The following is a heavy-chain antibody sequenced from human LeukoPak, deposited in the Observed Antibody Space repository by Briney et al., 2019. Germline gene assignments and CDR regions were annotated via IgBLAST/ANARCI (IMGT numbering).Heavy chain of an antibody. D-gene: IGHD6-13*01. CDR1: GGSIDSYY. V-gene: IGHV4-59*01. Sequence: SKTLSLTCTVSGGSIDSYYWSWIRQPPGKGLEWIGYTYYSGSTDYNSSLKSRVTISLDTSRNQFSLKLSSVTAADTAVYYCASCRAVAGTYYFDYWGQGTLVTVSS. CDR2: TYYSGST. CDR3: ASCRAVAGTYYFDY. J-gene: IGHJ4*02.